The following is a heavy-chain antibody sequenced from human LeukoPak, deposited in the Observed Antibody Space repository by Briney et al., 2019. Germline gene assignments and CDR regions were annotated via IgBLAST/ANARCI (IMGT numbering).Heavy chain of an antibody. D-gene: IGHD6-19*01. CDR2: ISSNGGST. Sequence: GSLRLSCAASGFTFSSYAMSWVRQAPGKGLEWVSAISSNGGSTYYANSVKGRFTISRDNSKNTLYLQMGSLRAEDMAVYYCARASSGWAFDYWGQGTLVTVSS. CDR1: GFTFSSYA. J-gene: IGHJ4*02. CDR3: ARASSGWAFDY. V-gene: IGHV3-64*01.